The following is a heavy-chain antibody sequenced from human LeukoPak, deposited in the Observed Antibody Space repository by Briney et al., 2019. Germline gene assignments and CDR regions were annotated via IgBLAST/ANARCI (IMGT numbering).Heavy chain of an antibody. Sequence: GGSLRLSCAASGFTFSSYSMSWVRQAPGKGLEWVSSISSSSSYIYYADSVKGRFTISRDNAKNSLYLQMNSLRAEGTAVYYCASGGPTSLRFDYWGQGTLVTVSS. CDR3: ASGGPTSLRFDY. D-gene: IGHD1-1*01. J-gene: IGHJ4*02. CDR2: ISSSSSYI. CDR1: GFTFSSYS. V-gene: IGHV3-21*01.